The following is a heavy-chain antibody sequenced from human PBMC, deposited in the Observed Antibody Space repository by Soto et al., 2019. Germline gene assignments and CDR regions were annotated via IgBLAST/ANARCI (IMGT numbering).Heavy chain of an antibody. CDR3: AKEGSVIAAAGNSYYYYYMDV. J-gene: IGHJ6*03. D-gene: IGHD6-13*01. CDR2: ISGSGGST. V-gene: IGHV3-23*01. Sequence: EVQLLGSGGGLVQPGGSLRLSCAASGFTFSSYAMSWVRQAPGKGLEWVSAISGSGGSTYYADSVKGRFTISRDNSKNTLYLQMNSLRAEDTAVYYCAKEGSVIAAAGNSYYYYYMDVWGKGTTVTVSS. CDR1: GFTFSSYA.